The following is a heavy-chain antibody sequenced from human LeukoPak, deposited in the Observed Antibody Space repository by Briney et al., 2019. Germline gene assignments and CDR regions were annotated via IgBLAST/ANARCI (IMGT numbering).Heavy chain of an antibody. CDR2: IIPIFGTA. J-gene: IGHJ3*02. V-gene: IGHV1-69*13. Sequence: SVKVSCKASGGTFSSYAISWVRQAPGQGLEWMGGIIPIFGTANYAQKFQGRVTITADESTSTAYMELSSLRSEDTAVYYCARVRRRIQLWFSAPAENGRRNDAFDIWGQGTMVTVSS. D-gene: IGHD5-18*01. CDR3: ARVRRRIQLWFSAPAENGRRNDAFDI. CDR1: GGTFSSYA.